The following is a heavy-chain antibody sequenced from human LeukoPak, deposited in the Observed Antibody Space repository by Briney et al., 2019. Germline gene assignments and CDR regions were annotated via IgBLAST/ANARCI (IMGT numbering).Heavy chain of an antibody. D-gene: IGHD6-13*01. V-gene: IGHV3-30*02. CDR3: AKRYSSSWCFDY. J-gene: IGHJ4*02. CDR1: GFTFSSYG. CDR2: IRYDGSNK. Sequence: GGSLRLSCAASGFTFSSYGMHWVRQAPGKGLEWVAFIRYDGSNKYYADSVKGRFTISRDNSKNTLYLQMNSLRAEDTAVYYCAKRYSSSWCFDYWGQGTLVTVSS.